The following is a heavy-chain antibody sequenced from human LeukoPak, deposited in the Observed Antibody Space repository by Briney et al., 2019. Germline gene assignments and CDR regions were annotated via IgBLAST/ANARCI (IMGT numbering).Heavy chain of an antibody. Sequence: GGSLRLSCAASGYTFSTYSMNWVRQAPGKGLEWVSSISSSSSFIYYADSVKGRFTMSRDNAKNSVYLQMNSLRAEDTAVYYCARVGSSGLLGEFNYWGQGTRVTVSS. CDR1: GYTFSTYS. CDR3: ARVGSSGLLGEFNY. D-gene: IGHD1-26*01. V-gene: IGHV3-21*06. CDR2: ISSSSSFI. J-gene: IGHJ4*02.